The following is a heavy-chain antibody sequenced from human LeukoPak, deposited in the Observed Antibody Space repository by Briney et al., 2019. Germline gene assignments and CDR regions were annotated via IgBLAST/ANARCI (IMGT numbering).Heavy chain of an antibody. Sequence: ASVKVSCKASGYTFTHYRLHWVRQAHGQGLELMGWVNPDSGATNYQQNFQGRVTMTRDTSISTVYMELSRLRSDDTAVYYCARENWYSDYWGQGTLVTVSS. CDR2: VNPDSGAT. J-gene: IGHJ4*02. CDR1: GYTFTHYR. D-gene: IGHD1-1*01. CDR3: ARENWYSDY. V-gene: IGHV1-2*02.